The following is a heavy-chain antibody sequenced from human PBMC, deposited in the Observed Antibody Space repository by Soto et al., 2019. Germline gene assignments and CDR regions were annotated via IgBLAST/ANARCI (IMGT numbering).Heavy chain of an antibody. CDR1: GFTFSSYG. D-gene: IGHD3-10*01. CDR2: IWYDGSNK. V-gene: IGHV3-33*01. Sequence: PVGSLRLSCAASGFTFSSYGMHWVRQAPGKGLEWVAVIWYDGSNKYYADSVKGRFTISRDNSKNTLYLQMNSLRAEDTAVYYCARDHYGSGIGFDYWGQGTLVTVSS. J-gene: IGHJ4*02. CDR3: ARDHYGSGIGFDY.